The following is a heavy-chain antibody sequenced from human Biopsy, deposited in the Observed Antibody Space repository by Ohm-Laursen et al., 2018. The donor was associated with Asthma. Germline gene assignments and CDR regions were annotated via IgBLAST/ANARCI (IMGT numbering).Heavy chain of an antibody. V-gene: IGHV3-53*01. Sequence: GSLRLSCTASGVNVANNYMTWVRQAPGKGLEWVSIMYAGGSGFYADRVKGRFTISRDNSKNTLYLQMDSLRPEDTALYYCARAGDTNDYGPAFDIWGLGTMVTVSS. D-gene: IGHD4-17*01. J-gene: IGHJ3*02. CDR3: ARAGDTNDYGPAFDI. CDR1: GVNVANNY. CDR2: MYAGGSG.